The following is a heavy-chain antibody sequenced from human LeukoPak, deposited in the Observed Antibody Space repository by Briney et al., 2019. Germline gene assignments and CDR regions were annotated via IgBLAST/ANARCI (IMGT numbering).Heavy chain of an antibody. Sequence: SETLSLTCAVSAGSFSGYYWSWIRQPPGKGLEWIGEINHSGSTNYNPSLKSRVTISVDTSKNQFSLKLSSVTAADTAVYYCARGGEYYYDSSGYYYYHWGQGTLVTVSS. CDR3: ARGGEYYYDSSGYYYYH. J-gene: IGHJ5*02. CDR2: INHSGST. D-gene: IGHD3-22*01. CDR1: AGSFSGYY. V-gene: IGHV4-34*01.